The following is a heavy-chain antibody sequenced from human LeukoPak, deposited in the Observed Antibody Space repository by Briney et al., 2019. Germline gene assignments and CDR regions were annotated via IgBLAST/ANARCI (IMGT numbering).Heavy chain of an antibody. V-gene: IGHV3-33*01. CDR1: GFTFSSYG. D-gene: IGHD3-16*01. CDR3: ARDRGLRLGDHPHY. J-gene: IGHJ4*02. Sequence: PGRSLRLSCAASGFTFSSYGMHWVRQAPGKGLEWVAVIWYGGSNKYYADSVKGRFTISRDNSKNTLYLQMNSLRAEDTAVYYCARDRGLRLGDHPHYWGQGTLVTVSS. CDR2: IWYGGSNK.